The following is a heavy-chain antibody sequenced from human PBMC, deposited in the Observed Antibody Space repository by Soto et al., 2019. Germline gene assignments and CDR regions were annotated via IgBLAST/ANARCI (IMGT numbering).Heavy chain of an antibody. Sequence: GGSLRLSCAASGFTVSTKYMSWVRQAPGKGLEWVSVIYSGGSTFYADSVRGRFTISRDNSKNTVNLQMNSLRAEDTAVYYCARQALYYYGMDVWGQGTTVTVSS. J-gene: IGHJ6*02. V-gene: IGHV3-66*04. CDR2: IYSGGST. CDR1: GFTVSTKY. CDR3: ARQALYYYGMDV.